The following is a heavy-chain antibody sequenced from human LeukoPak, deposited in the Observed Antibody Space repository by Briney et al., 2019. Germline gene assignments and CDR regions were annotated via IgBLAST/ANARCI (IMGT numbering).Heavy chain of an antibody. D-gene: IGHD2-21*01. CDR1: GGSISSGGYS. J-gene: IGHJ3*02. CDR3: ARDSIRDAFDI. CDR2: IYHSGST. Sequence: SQTLSLTCAVSGGSISSGGYSWSWIRQPPGKGLEWIGYIYHSGSTYYNPSLKSRVTISVDRSKNQFSLKLSSVTAADTAVYFRARDSIRDAFDIWGQGTMVTVSS. V-gene: IGHV4-30-2*01.